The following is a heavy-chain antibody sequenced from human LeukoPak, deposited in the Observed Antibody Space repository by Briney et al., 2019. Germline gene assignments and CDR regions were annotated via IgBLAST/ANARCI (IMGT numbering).Heavy chain of an antibody. CDR3: VRGTGY. CDR2: ISSNGDNT. Sequence: GGSLRLSCSVSRFTFSTYVTHWVRQAPGKGLEYVSAISSNGDNTYYADSVKGRFTISRDNSKNTLYLQMSSLRADDTAVYYCVRGTGYWGQGTLVTVSS. CDR1: RFTFSTYV. V-gene: IGHV3-64D*06. J-gene: IGHJ4*02.